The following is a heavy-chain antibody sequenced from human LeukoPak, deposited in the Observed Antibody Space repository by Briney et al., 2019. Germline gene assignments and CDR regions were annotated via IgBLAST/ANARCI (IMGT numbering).Heavy chain of an antibody. Sequence: PSETLSLTCTVSGGSVNSGGYYWTWIRQHPGKGLEWLGYIYYSGRTYYNPSLKSRITISLDTSKNQFSLNLTSVSAADTAFYFCARSSDYGDYDWGQGALITVSS. J-gene: IGHJ4*02. V-gene: IGHV4-31*03. CDR1: GGSVNSGGYY. CDR2: IYYSGRT. D-gene: IGHD4-17*01. CDR3: ARSSDYGDYD.